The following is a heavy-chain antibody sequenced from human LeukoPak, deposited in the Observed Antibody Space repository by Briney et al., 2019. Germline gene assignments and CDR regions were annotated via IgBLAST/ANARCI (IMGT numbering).Heavy chain of an antibody. J-gene: IGHJ4*02. D-gene: IGHD3-3*01. CDR3: AKESRADYDFWSGSTYFDY. V-gene: IGHV3-23*01. Sequence: TGGSLRLSCAASGFTFSSSAMSWVRQAPGKGLEWVSAISNNGGYTYYADSVKGRFTISRDNSKNTLYLQVNSLRAEDTAVYYCAKESRADYDFWSGSTYFDYWGQGTLVTVSS. CDR1: GFTFSSSA. CDR2: ISNNGGYT.